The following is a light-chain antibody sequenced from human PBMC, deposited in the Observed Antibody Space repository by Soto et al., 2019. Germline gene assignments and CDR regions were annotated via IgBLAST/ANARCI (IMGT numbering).Light chain of an antibody. CDR2: KVS. CDR3: MQGTHVPFI. CDR1: QSLVYSDGRTY. Sequence: DVVVTQSPLSLSVTLGQPASISCRCSQSLVYSDGRTYLTWFHQRPGQSPRRLIYKVSNFDSGVPDRFSGSGSGTDFTLKISRVEAEDVGLYYCMQGTHVPFIFGQGTRLEIK. V-gene: IGKV2D-30*01. J-gene: IGKJ5*01.